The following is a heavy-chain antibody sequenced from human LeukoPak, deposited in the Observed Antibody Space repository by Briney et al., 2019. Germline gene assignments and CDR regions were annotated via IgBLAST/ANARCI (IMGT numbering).Heavy chain of an antibody. CDR3: ARISSSWSDDAFDI. D-gene: IGHD6-13*01. J-gene: IGHJ3*02. CDR1: GFTFSSYE. Sequence: GGSLRLSCAASGFTFSSYEMNWVRQAPGKGLEWVAYISSSGSNIYYADSVKGRFTISRDNAKKSLYLQMNSLRAEDTAVYYCARISSSWSDDAFDIWGQGKMVTVSS. CDR2: ISSSGSNI. V-gene: IGHV3-48*03.